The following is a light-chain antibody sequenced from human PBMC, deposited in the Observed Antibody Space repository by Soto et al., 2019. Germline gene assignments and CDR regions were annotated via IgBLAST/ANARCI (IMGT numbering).Light chain of an antibody. CDR1: SGGIASNY. Sequence: NFMLTQPHSVSESPGETVTISCTRTSGGIASNYVQWYQQRPGSAPTIVIYEHNQRPSGVPDRFSGSTDGSSNSASLTISGLQTEDEADYYCQSYDSSLSVVFGGGTKLTVL. V-gene: IGLV6-57*04. J-gene: IGLJ2*01. CDR2: EHN. CDR3: QSYDSSLSVV.